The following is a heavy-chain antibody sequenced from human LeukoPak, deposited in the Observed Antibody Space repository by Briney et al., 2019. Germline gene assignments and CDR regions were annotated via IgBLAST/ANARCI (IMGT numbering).Heavy chain of an antibody. Sequence: GGSLRLSCAASGSTFSTYSMSWVRQAPGKGLEWVSTISVSGDTTYYADSVKGRFTISRDNSKNTLYLQMNSLRAEDTAVYYCAKDQRHCIGHCYGWFDPWGQGTLVTVSS. CDR3: AKDQRHCIGHCYGWFDP. D-gene: IGHD2-21*01. V-gene: IGHV3-23*01. CDR1: GSTFSTYS. CDR2: ISVSGDTT. J-gene: IGHJ5*02.